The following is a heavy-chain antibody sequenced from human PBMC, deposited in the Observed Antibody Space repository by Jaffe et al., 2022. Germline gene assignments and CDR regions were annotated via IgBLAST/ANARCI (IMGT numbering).Heavy chain of an antibody. Sequence: QLQLQESGPGLVKPSETLSLTCTVSGGSISSSSYYWGWIRQPPGKGLEWIGSIYYSGSTYYNPSLKSRVTISVDTSKNQFSLKLSSVTAADTAVYYCARRRSTIFGVVDYFDYWGQGTLVTVSS. J-gene: IGHJ4*02. CDR2: IYYSGST. CDR3: ARRRSTIFGVVDYFDY. V-gene: IGHV4-39*01. D-gene: IGHD3-3*01. CDR1: GGSISSSSYY.